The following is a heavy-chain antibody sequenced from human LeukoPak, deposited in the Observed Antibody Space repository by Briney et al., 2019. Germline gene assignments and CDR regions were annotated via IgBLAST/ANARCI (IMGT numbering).Heavy chain of an antibody. J-gene: IGHJ4*02. CDR3: ARDRGWGYFDY. Sequence: GGSLRLSCAASGFTFSSYSMNWVRQAPGKGLEWVSSISSSSSYIYYADSVKGRFTISRDSAKNSLYLQMNSLRAEDTAVYYCARDRGWGYFDYWGQGTLVTVSS. V-gene: IGHV3-21*01. D-gene: IGHD2-21*01. CDR1: GFTFSSYS. CDR2: ISSSSSYI.